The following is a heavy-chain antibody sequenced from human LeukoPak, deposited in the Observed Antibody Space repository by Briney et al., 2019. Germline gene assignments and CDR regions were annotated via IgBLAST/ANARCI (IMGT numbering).Heavy chain of an antibody. J-gene: IGHJ5*02. Sequence: GASVKVSCKASGYTFTSYGISWVRQAPGQGLEWMGWISAYNGNANYAQNLQGRVTMTTDTSTSTAYMELRSLRSDDTAVYYCARDRSRDSSAYYPNWFDPWGQGTLVTVSS. CDR3: ARDRSRDSSAYYPNWFDP. V-gene: IGHV1-18*01. D-gene: IGHD3-22*01. CDR1: GYTFTSYG. CDR2: ISAYNGNA.